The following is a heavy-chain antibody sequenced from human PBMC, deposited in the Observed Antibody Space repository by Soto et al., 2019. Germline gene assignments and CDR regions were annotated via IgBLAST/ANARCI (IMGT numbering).Heavy chain of an antibody. CDR2: IYHSGST. D-gene: IGHD2-2*01. V-gene: IGHV4-4*02. J-gene: IGHJ6*03. CDR3: AKAAVPAARSTYYYYYYYMDV. Sequence: SETLSLTCAVSGGSISSSNWWSWVRQPPGKGLEWIGEIYHSGSTNYNPSLKSRVTISVDKSKNQFSLKLSSVTAADTAVYYCAKAAVPAARSTYYYYYYYMDVWGKGTTVTVSS. CDR1: GGSISSSNW.